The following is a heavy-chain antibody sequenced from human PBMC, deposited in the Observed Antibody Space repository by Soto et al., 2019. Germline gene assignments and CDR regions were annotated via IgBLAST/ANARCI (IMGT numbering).Heavy chain of an antibody. CDR2: ISGSGGST. CDR1: GFTFSSYA. Sequence: PGGSLRLSCAASGFTFSSYAMSWVRQAPGKGLEWVSAISGSGGSTYYADSVKGRFTISRDNSKSTVYLELNNLSAEDTAVYHCAREHCGGDCYSSPSFDYWGQGTLVTVSS. CDR3: AREHCGGDCYSSPSFDY. J-gene: IGHJ4*02. D-gene: IGHD2-21*02. V-gene: IGHV3-23*01.